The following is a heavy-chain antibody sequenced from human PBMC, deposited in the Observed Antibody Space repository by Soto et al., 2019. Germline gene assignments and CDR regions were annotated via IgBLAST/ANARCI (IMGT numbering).Heavy chain of an antibody. CDR2: IIPLLNII. CDR1: GGDFECS. Sequence: QVQLEESGAEVKKPGSSVKVSCTLSGGDFECSISWVRQAPGQGPEWMGRIIPLLNIINYSPRFQDRFTITADKSTKTAFMELRSLRSDDTAVYYCARLPADVDVWGQGTTVSVSS. J-gene: IGHJ6*02. CDR3: ARLPADVDV. V-gene: IGHV1-69*02.